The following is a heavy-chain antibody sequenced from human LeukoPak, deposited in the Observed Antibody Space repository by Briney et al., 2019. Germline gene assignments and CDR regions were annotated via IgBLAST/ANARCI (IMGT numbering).Heavy chain of an antibody. D-gene: IGHD4-17*01. CDR3: ARNGDASSVVD. CDR1: GGSISSGYW. V-gene: IGHV4-4*02. CDR2: VYHSGST. Sequence: MPSGTLSLTCAASGGSISSGYWWSWIRQPPGKGLEWIGEVYHSGSTVYNPPLRSRVTISVDNSNNQFSLKLTSVTAADTAVYYCARNGDASSVVDWGQGTLVTVSS. J-gene: IGHJ1*01.